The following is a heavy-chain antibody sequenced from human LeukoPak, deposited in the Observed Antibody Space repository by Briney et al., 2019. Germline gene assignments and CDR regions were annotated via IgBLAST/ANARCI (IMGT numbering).Heavy chain of an antibody. D-gene: IGHD3-22*01. V-gene: IGHV3-7*04. J-gene: IGHJ4*02. CDR2: IKQDGSDK. Sequence: ETLSLTCTVSGGSITSYYWSWVRQAPGKGLEWVANIKQDGSDKYYVDSVKGRFTISRDNAKNSLYLQMNSLRAEDTAVYYCARDPYDSSWGLCYFDYWGQGNLVTVSS. CDR1: GGSITSYY. CDR3: ARDPYDSSWGLCYFDY.